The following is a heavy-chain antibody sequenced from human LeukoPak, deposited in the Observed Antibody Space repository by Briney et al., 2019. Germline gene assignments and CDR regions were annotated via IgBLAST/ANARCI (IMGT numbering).Heavy chain of an antibody. V-gene: IGHV1-46*01. CDR3: ARGPWLIYYYYYMDV. J-gene: IGHJ6*03. CDR2: INPSGGST. Sequence: GASVKVSCKASGYTFTSYYMHWVRQAPGQGLEWMGIINPSGGSTSYAQKFQGRVTMTRDTSTSTVYMELSSLRSEDTAVYYCARGPWLIYYYYYMDVWGKGTTVTISS. D-gene: IGHD3-16*01. CDR1: GYTFTSYY.